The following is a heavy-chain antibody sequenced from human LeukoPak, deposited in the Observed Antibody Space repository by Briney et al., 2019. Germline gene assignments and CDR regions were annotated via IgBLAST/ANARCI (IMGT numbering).Heavy chain of an antibody. V-gene: IGHV1-8*03. CDR1: GYTFTSYD. D-gene: IGHD6-6*01. CDR2: MNPNSGNT. J-gene: IGHJ4*02. Sequence: ASVKVSCKASGYTFTSYDINWLRQATGQGLEWMGWMNPNSGNTGYAQKFQGRVTITRNTSISTAYMELSSLRSEDTAEYYCARRSLVVRNFDYWGQGTLVTVSS. CDR3: ARRSLVVRNFDY.